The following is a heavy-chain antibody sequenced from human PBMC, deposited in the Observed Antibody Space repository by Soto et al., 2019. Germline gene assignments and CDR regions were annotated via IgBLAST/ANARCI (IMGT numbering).Heavy chain of an antibody. CDR1: GYTFASYA. Sequence: QVQLVQSGAEVKKPGASVKVSCKASGYTFASYAISWMRQAPGQGLEWMGWISAYNGNTNYAQKPQGRVTMTTDTSKSTAHMELRSPRTDDTAVYYCAKDPPPPDFWGQGTLVTVSS. CDR3: AKDPPPPDF. D-gene: IGHD2-15*01. V-gene: IGHV1-18*01. CDR2: ISAYNGNT. J-gene: IGHJ4*02.